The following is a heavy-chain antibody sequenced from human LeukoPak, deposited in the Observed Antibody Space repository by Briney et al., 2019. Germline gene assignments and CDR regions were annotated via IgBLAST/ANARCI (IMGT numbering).Heavy chain of an antibody. Sequence: GSVTLYCAASGLNFNDNDMDWVGQAPGKGLEWVAVIWDDGSNKYYAESVKGRFTISRDISKNMLYLQMNSLRVEDTAVYYCAKERGGQDWDFDLWGRGTRVTFSS. CDR3: AKERGGQDWDFDL. D-gene: IGHD3-10*01. CDR1: GLNFNDND. V-gene: IGHV3-33*06. CDR2: IWDDGSNK. J-gene: IGHJ2*01.